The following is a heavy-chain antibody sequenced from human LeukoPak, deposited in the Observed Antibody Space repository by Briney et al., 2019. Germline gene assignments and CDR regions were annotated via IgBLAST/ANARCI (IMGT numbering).Heavy chain of an antibody. CDR1: GGSISSYR. Sequence: SETLSLTCTVSGGSISSYRWSWIRQPPGKALEWIGYIYNSGSTSYNPSLKSRVTISVDTSKNQFSLNLSSVTAADTAVYFCARVTGTTPFDYWGQGTLVTVSS. CDR2: IYNSGST. D-gene: IGHD1-1*01. CDR3: ARVTGTTPFDY. V-gene: IGHV4-59*08. J-gene: IGHJ4*02.